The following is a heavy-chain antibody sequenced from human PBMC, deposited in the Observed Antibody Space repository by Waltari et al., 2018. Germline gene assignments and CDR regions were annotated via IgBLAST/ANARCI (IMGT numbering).Heavy chain of an antibody. CDR3: AREILNIAVAGDWYFDL. Sequence: QVQLVESGGGVVQPGRSLRLSCAASGFTFSSYAMHWVRQAPGKGLEWVAVISYDGSNKYYADSVKGRFTISRDNSKNTLYLQMNSLRAEDTAVYYCAREILNIAVAGDWYFDLWGRGTLVTVSS. J-gene: IGHJ2*01. V-gene: IGHV3-30*04. D-gene: IGHD6-19*01. CDR2: ISYDGSNK. CDR1: GFTFSSYA.